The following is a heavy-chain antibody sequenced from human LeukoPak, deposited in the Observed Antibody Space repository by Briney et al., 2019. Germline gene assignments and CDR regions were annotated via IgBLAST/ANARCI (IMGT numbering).Heavy chain of an antibody. CDR2: IYHSGST. CDR1: GYSISSGYY. V-gene: IGHV4-38-2*02. D-gene: IGHD3-3*01. CDR3: ARGFYDFWSGYFTIQANFDY. J-gene: IGHJ4*02. Sequence: SETLSLTCTVSGYSISSGYYWGWLRQPPGKGLEWIGSIYHSGSTYYNPSLKSRFTISVDTSKNQFSLKLSSVTAADTAVYYCARGFYDFWSGYFTIQANFDYWGQGTLVTVSS.